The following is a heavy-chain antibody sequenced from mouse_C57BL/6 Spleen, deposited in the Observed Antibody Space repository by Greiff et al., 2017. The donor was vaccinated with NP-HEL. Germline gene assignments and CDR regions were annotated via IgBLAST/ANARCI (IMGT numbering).Heavy chain of an antibody. D-gene: IGHD2-4*01. J-gene: IGHJ3*01. CDR3: GRGGLGDYVWFAC. V-gene: IGHV5-4*03. Sequence: EVMLVESGGGLVKPGGSLKLSCAASGFTFSSYAMSWVRQTPEKRLEWVATISDGGSYTYYPDNVKGRFTISRDNAKNNLYLQMSHLKSEDTAMYYCGRGGLGDYVWFACWGQGALVTVAT. CDR2: ISDGGSYT. CDR1: GFTFSSYA.